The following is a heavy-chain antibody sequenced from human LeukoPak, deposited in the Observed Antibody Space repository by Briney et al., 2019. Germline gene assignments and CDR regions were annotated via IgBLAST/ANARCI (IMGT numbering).Heavy chain of an antibody. CDR2: IRYDGSNK. Sequence: GGSLRLSCAASGFTFSNCGMHWVRQAPGKGLEWVAFIRYDGSNKYYADSVKGRFTISRDNSKNTLYLQMNSLGVEGTAVYYCAKDQEVGATTIDYWGQGTLVTVSS. V-gene: IGHV3-30*02. D-gene: IGHD1-26*01. CDR1: GFTFSNCG. J-gene: IGHJ4*02. CDR3: AKDQEVGATTIDY.